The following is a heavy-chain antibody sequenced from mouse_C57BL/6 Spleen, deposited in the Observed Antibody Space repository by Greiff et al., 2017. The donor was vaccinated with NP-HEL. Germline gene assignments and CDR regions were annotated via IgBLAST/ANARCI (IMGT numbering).Heavy chain of an antibody. CDR1: GYAFSSYW. J-gene: IGHJ4*01. D-gene: IGHD2-4*01. CDR3: ARGDDYDADYYAMDY. CDR2: IYPGDGDT. V-gene: IGHV1-80*01. Sequence: QVHVKQSGAELVKPGASVKISCKASGYAFSSYWMNWVKQRPGKGLEWIGQIYPGDGDTNYNGKFKGKATLTADKSSSTAYMQLSSLTSEDSAVYFCARGDDYDADYYAMDYWGQGTSVTVSS.